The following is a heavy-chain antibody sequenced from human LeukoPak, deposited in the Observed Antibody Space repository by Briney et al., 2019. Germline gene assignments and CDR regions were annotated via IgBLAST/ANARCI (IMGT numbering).Heavy chain of an antibody. V-gene: IGHV4-59*01. J-gene: IGHJ4*02. CDR3: ARDTPAAGTFDY. D-gene: IGHD6-13*01. CDR1: GGSMSSYY. CDR2: IYYSGST. Sequence: PSETLSLTCTVSGGSMSSYYWSWIRQPPGKGLEWIGYIYYSGSTNYNPSLKSRVTMSVDTSKNQFSLNLNSVTAADTAVYYCARDTPAAGTFDYWGQGTLVTVSS.